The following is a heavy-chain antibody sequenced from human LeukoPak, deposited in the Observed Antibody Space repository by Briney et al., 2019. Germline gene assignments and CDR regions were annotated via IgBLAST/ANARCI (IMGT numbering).Heavy chain of an antibody. CDR3: ARARGERVVVAAY. D-gene: IGHD2-15*01. V-gene: IGHV1-8*01. J-gene: IGHJ4*02. Sequence: GASVKVSCKASGYTFTSYDINWVRQATGQGLEWMGWMNPNSGNTGYAQKFQGRVTMTRNTSIRTAYMELSSLRSEDTAVYYWARARGERVVVAAYWGQGTLVTVSS. CDR1: GYTFTSYD. CDR2: MNPNSGNT.